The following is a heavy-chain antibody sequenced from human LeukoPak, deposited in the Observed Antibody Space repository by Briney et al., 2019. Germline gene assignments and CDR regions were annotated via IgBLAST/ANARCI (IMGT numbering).Heavy chain of an antibody. V-gene: IGHV4-59*08. D-gene: IGHD6-19*01. CDR1: GGSINSHY. Sequence: PSEILSLTCAVSGGSINSHYWGWIRQPPGKGLQWIGDIYYTGKINYNPSLKSRVTITLDTSKDHLSLNLTSVLAADTAIYYCVRRDTGWNYFDYWGQGILVTVSS. CDR3: VRRDTGWNYFDY. J-gene: IGHJ4*02. CDR2: IYYTGKI.